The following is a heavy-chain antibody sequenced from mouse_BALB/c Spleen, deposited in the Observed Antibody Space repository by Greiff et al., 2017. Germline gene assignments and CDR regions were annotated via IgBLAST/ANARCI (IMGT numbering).Heavy chain of an antibody. J-gene: IGHJ3*01. CDR2: INPSNGGT. V-gene: IGHV1-53*01. D-gene: IGHD2-14*01. CDR1: GYTFTSYY. CDR3: AREDRCGGSWFAY. Sequence: QVQLQQSGDELVKPGASVKLSCKASGYTFTSYYMYWVKQRPGQGLEWIGEINPSNGGTNFNEMFKGKATLTVDTSSSTAYIQLSSLSSEDSAVYFCAREDRCGGSWFAYWGQGTLVTVSA.